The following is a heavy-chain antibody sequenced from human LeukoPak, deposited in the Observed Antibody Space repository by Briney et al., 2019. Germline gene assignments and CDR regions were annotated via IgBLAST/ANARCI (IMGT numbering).Heavy chain of an antibody. V-gene: IGHV3-23*01. CDR1: GFTLSSSA. CDR2: ISSSGDST. D-gene: IGHD6-19*01. J-gene: IGHJ4*02. CDR3: AREEGYSSGWYLPTSDY. Sequence: TGGSLRLSCAASGFTLSSSAMSWVRQALGKGLEWVSTISSSGDSTYYADSVKGRFTFSRDNSKNTLHLQMNSLRAEDTAIYYCAREEGYSSGWYLPTSDYWGQGTLVTVSS.